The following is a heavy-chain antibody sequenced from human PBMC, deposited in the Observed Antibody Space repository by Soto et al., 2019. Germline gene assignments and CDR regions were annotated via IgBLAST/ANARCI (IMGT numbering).Heavy chain of an antibody. V-gene: IGHV1-18*01. J-gene: IGHJ4*02. D-gene: IGHD3-22*01. CDR3: ARELVPKSSGYFPFDY. CDR1: GYTFISYG. CDR2: ISTFNGKT. Sequence: QVQLVQSGAEVKKPGASVKVSCKASGYTFISYGISWVRQAPGQGLEWMGWISTFNGKTNYAQNVQGRVTMTTDTSTTAAYMELRSLKSDDTAVYYCARELVPKSSGYFPFDYWGQGTLVTVSS.